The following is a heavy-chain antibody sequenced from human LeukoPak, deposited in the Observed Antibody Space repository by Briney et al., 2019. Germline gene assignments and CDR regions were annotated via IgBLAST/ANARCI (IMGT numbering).Heavy chain of an antibody. J-gene: IGHJ3*02. CDR2: IYTSGST. D-gene: IGHD6-19*01. CDR1: GGSISSYY. V-gene: IGHV4-4*07. Sequence: SETLSLTCTVSGGSISSYYWSWIRQPAGKGLEWIGRIYTSGSTNYNPSLKSRVTISVDTSKNQFSLKLSSVTAADTAVYYCARRRSSGWYRLGDAFDIWGQGTMVTVSS. CDR3: ARRRSSGWYRLGDAFDI.